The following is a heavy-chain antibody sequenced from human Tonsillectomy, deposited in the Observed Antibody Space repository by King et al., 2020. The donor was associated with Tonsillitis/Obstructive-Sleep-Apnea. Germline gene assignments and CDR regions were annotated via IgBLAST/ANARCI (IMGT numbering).Heavy chain of an antibody. Sequence: VQLVESGGGLVKPGGSLRLSCAAYGLTFSNAWMSWVRQAPGKRLEWVGRIKSKTDGGTTDYAAPVRGRVTISRDDSKNTLYLQMKSLKTEETAVYYCTTDPTQIGHYSGDYYYFDMDVWVKGTTVAVAS. V-gene: IGHV3-15*01. J-gene: IGHJ6*03. CDR2: IKSKTDGGTT. CDR3: TTDPTQIGHYSGDYYYFDMDV. CDR1: GLTFSNAW. D-gene: IGHD2-15*01.